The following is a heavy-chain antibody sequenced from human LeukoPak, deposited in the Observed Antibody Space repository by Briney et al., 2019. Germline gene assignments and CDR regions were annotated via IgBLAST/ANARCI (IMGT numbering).Heavy chain of an antibody. CDR3: ARDKAYDFWSGYYAY. Sequence: VASVKVSCKASGYTFTSYGISWVRQAPGQGLEWMGWISAYNGNTNYAQKLQGRVTMATDTSTSTAYMELRSLRSDDTAVYYCARDKAYDFWSGYYAYWGQGTLVTVSS. CDR2: ISAYNGNT. CDR1: GYTFTSYG. V-gene: IGHV1-18*01. D-gene: IGHD3-3*01. J-gene: IGHJ4*02.